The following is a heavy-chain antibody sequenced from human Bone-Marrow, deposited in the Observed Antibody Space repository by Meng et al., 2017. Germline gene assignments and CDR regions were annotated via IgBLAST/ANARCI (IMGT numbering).Heavy chain of an antibody. J-gene: IGHJ4*02. CDR3: ARGAGI. Sequence: SQTLSLTCAVYGGSFSGYYWSWIRQPPGKGLEWIGEINHSGSTNYNPSLKSRVTISVDTSKNQFSLKLSSVTAADTAVYYCARGAGIWGQGTLGTGAS. V-gene: IGHV4-34*01. D-gene: IGHD3-10*01. CDR2: INHSGST. CDR1: GGSFSGYY.